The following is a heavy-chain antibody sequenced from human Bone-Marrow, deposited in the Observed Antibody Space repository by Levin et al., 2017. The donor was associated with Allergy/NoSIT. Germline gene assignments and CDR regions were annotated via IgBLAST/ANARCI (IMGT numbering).Heavy chain of an antibody. Sequence: PSETLSLTCTVSGGSIGSGDSYWSWIRQPPGKDLEWIGHIYYRGSTTYNPSLKSRLAMSVDTSKNQFSLNLNSVTAADTAVYFCARVGGSAIVTNYFDFWGPGILVTVSS. CDR1: GGSIGSGDSY. V-gene: IGHV4-30-4*01. CDR3: ARVGGSAIVTNYFDF. J-gene: IGHJ4*02. D-gene: IGHD5-18*01. CDR2: IYYRGST.